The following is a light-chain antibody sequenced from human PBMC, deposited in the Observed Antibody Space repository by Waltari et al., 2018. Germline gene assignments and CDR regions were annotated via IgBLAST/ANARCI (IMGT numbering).Light chain of an antibody. V-gene: IGKV1-8*01. CDR2: AAS. Sequence: AIRMTQSPSSLSASTGDRVTITCRASQSVSTYLAWYQQKPGKAPKLLIYAASTLQRGVPSRFSGSGSGTDFTLSISCLQSEGVAVYYCQQFYSTPLTFGGGTKVEIK. CDR3: QQFYSTPLT. J-gene: IGKJ4*01. CDR1: QSVSTY.